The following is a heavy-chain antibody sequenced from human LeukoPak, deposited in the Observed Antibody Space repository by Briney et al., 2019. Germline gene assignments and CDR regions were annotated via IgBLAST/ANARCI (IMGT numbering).Heavy chain of an antibody. V-gene: IGHV4-59*08. Sequence: SETLSLTCTVSGGSISSYYWSWIRQPPGKGLEWIGYIYYSGSTNYNPSLKSRVTISVDTSKNQFSLKLSSVTAADTAVYYCARHVTMDTAMLGLWGQGTLVTVSS. J-gene: IGHJ4*02. CDR2: IYYSGST. CDR1: GGSISSYY. CDR3: ARHVTMDTAMLGL. D-gene: IGHD5-18*01.